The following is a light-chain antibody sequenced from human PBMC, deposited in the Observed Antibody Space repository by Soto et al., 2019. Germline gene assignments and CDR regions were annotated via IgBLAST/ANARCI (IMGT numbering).Light chain of an antibody. CDR2: AAS. V-gene: IGKV1-39*01. CDR1: QRISSY. CDR3: QQSYTPPWT. J-gene: IGKJ1*01. Sequence: IQMTQSPSSLSASVGDRVTITCRASQRISSYLNWYQQKPGKAPRLLIYAASTLQSGVPSGFSGSGSATIFTPTISSVQPEDSAIYYCQQSYTPPWTFGQGTKVEIK.